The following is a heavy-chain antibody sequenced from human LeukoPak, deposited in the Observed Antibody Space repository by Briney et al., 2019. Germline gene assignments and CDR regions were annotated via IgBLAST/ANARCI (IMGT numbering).Heavy chain of an antibody. J-gene: IGHJ4*02. CDR2: ITPSDSGT. CDR3: AKAWGAAGTFDS. CDR1: SSGSYY. V-gene: IGHV3-23*01. D-gene: IGHD6-13*01. Sequence: SSGSYYWSWIRQPPGKGLEWVSTITPSDSGTHYADSVRGRFTISRDNSKNTLYVQMNSLRVEDTAVYYCAKAWGAAGTFDSWGQGTLVTVSS.